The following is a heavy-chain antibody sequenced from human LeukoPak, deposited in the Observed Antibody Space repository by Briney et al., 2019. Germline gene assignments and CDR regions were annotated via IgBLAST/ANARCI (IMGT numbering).Heavy chain of an antibody. CDR1: GYTFTGYY. D-gene: IGHD3-22*01. V-gene: IGHV1-2*02. CDR3: ARVPMIVVVTGFDY. J-gene: IGHJ4*02. CDR2: INPNSGGT. Sequence: ASVKVSCKASGYTFTGYYMHWVRQAPGQGLEWMGWINPNSGGTNYAQKFQGRVTMTRDTSISTAYMELSRLRSDDTAVYYCARVPMIVVVTGFDYWGQGTLVTVSS.